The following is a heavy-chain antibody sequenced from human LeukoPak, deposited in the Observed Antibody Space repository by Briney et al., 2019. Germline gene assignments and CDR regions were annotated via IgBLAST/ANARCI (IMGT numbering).Heavy chain of an antibody. V-gene: IGHV3-15*01. Sequence: GGSLRLSCAASGFTFSNAWMSWVRQAPGKGLEWVGRIKSKTDGGTTDYAAPVKGRFTISRDDSKNTLYLQTNSLKNEDTAVYYCTTDHDGHWFDSWGQGTLLTVSS. J-gene: IGHJ5*01. CDR3: TTDHDGHWFDS. CDR2: IKSKTDGGTT. CDR1: GFTFSNAW.